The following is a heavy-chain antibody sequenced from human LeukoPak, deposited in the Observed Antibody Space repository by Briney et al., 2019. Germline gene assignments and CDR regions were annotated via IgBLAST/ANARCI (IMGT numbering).Heavy chain of an antibody. CDR1: GFTFSTYS. V-gene: IGHV3-48*02. D-gene: IGHD6-13*01. CDR2: ISTSGSTI. J-gene: IGHJ4*02. Sequence: PGGSLRLSCAASGFTFSTYSMNWVRQAPGKGLEWVSCISTSGSTIYYADSVKGRFTISRDNAKNSLYLQMNSLRDEDTATYYCARFRGYISSWYVLDYWGQGSLVTVSS. CDR3: ARFRGYISSWYVLDY.